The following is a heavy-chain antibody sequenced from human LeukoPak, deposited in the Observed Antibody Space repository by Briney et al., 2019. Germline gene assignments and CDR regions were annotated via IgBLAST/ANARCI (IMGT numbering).Heavy chain of an antibody. CDR3: ARGGGYSYGFPFDY. V-gene: IGHV4-34*01. CDR2: IDHSGST. Sequence: SETLSLTCAVYGGSFSGYYWSWIRQPPGKGLEWIGEIDHSGSTNYNPSLKSRVTISLDTSKNQFSLKLSSVTAADTAVYYCARGGGYSYGFPFDYWGQGTLVTVPS. CDR1: GGSFSGYY. J-gene: IGHJ4*02. D-gene: IGHD5-18*01.